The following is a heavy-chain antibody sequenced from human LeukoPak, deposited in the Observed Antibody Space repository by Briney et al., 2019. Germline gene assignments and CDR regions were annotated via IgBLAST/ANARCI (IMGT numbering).Heavy chain of an antibody. J-gene: IGHJ4*02. Sequence: GALRLSCAASGFTFSSYAMSWVRQAPGKGLEWVSSISGSGGRTHYADSVRGRFTISRDNAKNSLYLQMNSLRAEDTAVYYCARDRSSIAVADALDYWGQGTLVTVSS. V-gene: IGHV3-23*01. CDR1: GFTFSSYA. CDR3: ARDRSSIAVADALDY. CDR2: ISGSGGRT. D-gene: IGHD6-19*01.